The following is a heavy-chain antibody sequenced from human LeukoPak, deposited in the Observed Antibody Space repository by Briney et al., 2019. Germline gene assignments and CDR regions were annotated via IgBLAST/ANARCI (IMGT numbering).Heavy chain of an antibody. D-gene: IGHD4-17*01. CDR1: GGSISSYY. V-gene: IGHV4-59*01. CDR3: ARGDYGDYFDY. J-gene: IGHJ4*02. CDR2: IYYSRST. Sequence: SETLSLTCTVSGGSISSYYWSWIRQPPGKGLEWIGYIYYSRSTNYNPSLKSRVTISVDTSKNQFSLKLSSVTAADTAVYYCARGDYGDYFDYWGQGTLVTVSS.